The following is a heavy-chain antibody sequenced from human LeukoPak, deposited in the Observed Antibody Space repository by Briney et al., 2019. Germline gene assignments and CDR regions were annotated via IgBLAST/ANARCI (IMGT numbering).Heavy chain of an antibody. V-gene: IGHV4-38-2*02. Sequence: SETLSLTCTVSGYSISSDYYWGWIRQPPGKGLEWIGEINHSGSTNYNPSLKSRVTISVDTSKNQFSLKLSSVTAADTAVYYCARTRSLYYYMDVWGKGTTVTVSS. J-gene: IGHJ6*03. CDR1: GYSISSDYY. CDR3: ARTRSLYYYMDV. CDR2: INHSGST.